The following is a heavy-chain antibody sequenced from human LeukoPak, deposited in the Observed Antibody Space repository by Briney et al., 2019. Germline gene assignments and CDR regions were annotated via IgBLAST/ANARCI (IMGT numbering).Heavy chain of an antibody. V-gene: IGHV3-7*05. CDR3: ARGMTLAANWFDA. CDR2: IKQDGGEK. J-gene: IGHJ5*02. Sequence: PGGSLRLSCEASGFTFRSYSMNWVRQAPGKGPEWVANIKQDGGEKYYVDSVKGRFTISRDNARNSLNLQMNSLRPEDTAVYYCARGMTLAANWFDAWGQGTLVTVSS. CDR1: GFTFRSYS.